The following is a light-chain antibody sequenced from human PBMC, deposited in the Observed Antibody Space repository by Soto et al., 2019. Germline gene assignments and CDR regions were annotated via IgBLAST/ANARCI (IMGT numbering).Light chain of an antibody. CDR2: DVS. CDR3: SSYTSTSTYV. V-gene: IGLV2-14*01. CDR1: SSDVGGYNY. J-gene: IGLJ1*01. Sequence: QSVLTQPASVSGSPGQSIAISCTGTSSDVGGYNYVCWYQQHPGKAPKLMIYDVSNRPSGVSDRFSGSKSGNTASLTISGIRAEDEADYYCSSYTSTSTYVFGTGTKLTVL.